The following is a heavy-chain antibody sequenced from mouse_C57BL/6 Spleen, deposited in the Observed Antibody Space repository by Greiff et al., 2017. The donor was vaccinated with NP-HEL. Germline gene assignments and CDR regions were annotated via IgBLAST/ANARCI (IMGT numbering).Heavy chain of an antibody. V-gene: IGHV1-15*01. D-gene: IGHD2-5*01. CDR2: IDPETGGT. J-gene: IGHJ4*01. CDR3: TRYYSNLYAMDY. CDR1: GYTFTDYE. Sequence: QVQLQQSGAELVRPGASVTLSCKASGYTFTDYEMHWVKQTPVHGLEWIGAIDPETGGTAYNQKFKGKAILTADKSSSTAYMELRSLTSEESAVYYCTRYYSNLYAMDYWGQGTSVTVSS.